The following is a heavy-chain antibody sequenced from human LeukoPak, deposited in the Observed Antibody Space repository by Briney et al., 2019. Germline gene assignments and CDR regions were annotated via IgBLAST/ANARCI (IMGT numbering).Heavy chain of an antibody. J-gene: IGHJ6*03. V-gene: IGHV1-69*06. CDR2: TIPIFGTA. CDR1: GGTFSSYA. Sequence: SVKVSCKASGGTFSSYAISWVRQAPGQGLEWMGGTIPIFGTANYAQKFQGRVTITADKSTSTAYMELSSLRSEDTAVYYCARGASSTSYYYYYYMDVWGKGTTVTVSS. CDR3: ARGASSTSYYYYYYMDV. D-gene: IGHD2-2*01.